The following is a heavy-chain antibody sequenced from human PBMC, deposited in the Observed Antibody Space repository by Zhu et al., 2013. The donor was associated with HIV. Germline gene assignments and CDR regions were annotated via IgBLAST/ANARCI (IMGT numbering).Heavy chain of an antibody. CDR1: GYRFTNYG. CDR3: ARAQGGGFAY. J-gene: IGHJ4*02. CDR2: ISAYNGDT. V-gene: IGHV1-18*01. Sequence: QVQLVQSGGEVKKPGASVKVSCKASGYRFTNYGIAWVRQAPGQGLEWMGWISAYNGDTNYPQKLRGRIIMTTDTSTSTVYMELRSLRSDDTAVYYCARAQGGGFAYWGLGNPGLRLL.